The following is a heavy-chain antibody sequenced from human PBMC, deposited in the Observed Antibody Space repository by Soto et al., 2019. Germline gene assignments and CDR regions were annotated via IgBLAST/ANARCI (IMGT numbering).Heavy chain of an antibody. D-gene: IGHD3-9*01. V-gene: IGHV4-59*01. CDR1: GVSISSYY. CDR3: ASLGTGYYFSPRAFDY. Sequence: PSETLSLTCTVSGVSISSYYWSWIRQPPGKGLEWIGYIYYSGSTNYNPSLKSRVTISVDTSRNQFSLKLSSVTAADTAVYYCASLGTGYYFSPRAFDYWGQGTLVTVSS. J-gene: IGHJ4*02. CDR2: IYYSGST.